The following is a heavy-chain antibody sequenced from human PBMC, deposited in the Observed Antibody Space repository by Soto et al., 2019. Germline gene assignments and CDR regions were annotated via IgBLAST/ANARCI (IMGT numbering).Heavy chain of an antibody. J-gene: IGHJ5*02. CDR1: GDTFTSYY. CDR2: INPNGGST. V-gene: IGHV1-46*01. D-gene: IGHD3-16*01. CDR3: ARSAGGVYRIIIDGTNSFSP. Sequence: QVRLVQSGAEVTAPGASVKVSCKAPGDTFTSYYMHWVRPAPGQGLEGMGEINPNGGSTWLAQKFQGRVTMPRDTSTSTVYMELRGLTSQHTALYSCARSAGGVYRIIIDGTNSFSPWGHRTLFTFSS.